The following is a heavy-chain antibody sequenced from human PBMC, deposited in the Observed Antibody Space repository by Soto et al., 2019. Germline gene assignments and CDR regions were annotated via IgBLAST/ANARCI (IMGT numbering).Heavy chain of an antibody. CDR3: ARERGEYDSGWYIDR. CDR2: ISVSGNII. Sequence: GGSLRLSCAASGFTFSTYEFNWVRQAPGRGLEWISYISVSGNIILYADSVRGRFVISRDNALNSLYLQMNSPRDEDTAIYYCARERGEYDSGWYIDRWGQGTPVTVSS. J-gene: IGHJ5*02. CDR1: GFTFSTYE. V-gene: IGHV3-48*03. D-gene: IGHD6-19*01.